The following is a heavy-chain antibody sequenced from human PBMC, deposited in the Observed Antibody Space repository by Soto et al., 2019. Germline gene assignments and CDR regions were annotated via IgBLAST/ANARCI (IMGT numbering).Heavy chain of an antibody. V-gene: IGHV3-21*01. CDR3: ARDRDVLRYFDWLNYGMDV. CDR1: GFTFSSYS. J-gene: IGHJ6*02. CDR2: ISSSSSYI. D-gene: IGHD3-9*01. Sequence: PGGSLRLSCAASGFTFSSYSMNWVRQAPGKGLEWVSSISSSSSYIYYADSVKGRFTISRDNAKNSLYLQMNSLRAEDTAVYYCARDRDVLRYFDWLNYGMDVWGQGTTVTVSS.